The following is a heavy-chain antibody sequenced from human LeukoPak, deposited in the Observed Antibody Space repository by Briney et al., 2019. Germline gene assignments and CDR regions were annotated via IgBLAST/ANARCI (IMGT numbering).Heavy chain of an antibody. Sequence: SGGSLGLSCAASGFTFSSYSMNWVRQAPGKGLEWVSSISSSSSYIYYADSVKGRFTISRDNAKNSLYLQMNSLRAEDTAVYYCARAIAVAGTNAFDIWGQGTMVTVSS. CDR3: ARAIAVAGTNAFDI. D-gene: IGHD6-19*01. CDR2: ISSSSSYI. J-gene: IGHJ3*02. V-gene: IGHV3-21*01. CDR1: GFTFSSYS.